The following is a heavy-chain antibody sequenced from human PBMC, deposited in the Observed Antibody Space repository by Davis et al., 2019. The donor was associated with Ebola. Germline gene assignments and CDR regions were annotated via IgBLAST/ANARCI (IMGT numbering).Heavy chain of an antibody. D-gene: IGHD3-10*01. Sequence: SGPTLVKPTETLTLTCTVSGFSLSNARMGVSWIRQPPGKALEWLAHIFSNDEKSYSTSLKSRLTISKDTSKSQVVLTMTNMDPVDTATYYCARMSYYYGSGSYYQDAFDIWGQGTMVTVSS. CDR1: GFSLSNARMG. CDR2: IFSNDEK. J-gene: IGHJ3*02. V-gene: IGHV2-26*01. CDR3: ARMSYYYGSGSYYQDAFDI.